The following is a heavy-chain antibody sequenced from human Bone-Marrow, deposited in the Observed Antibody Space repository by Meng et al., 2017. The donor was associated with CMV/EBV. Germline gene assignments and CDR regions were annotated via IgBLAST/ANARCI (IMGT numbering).Heavy chain of an antibody. Sequence: GESLKISCAASGFTFSSYSMNWVRQAPGKGLEWVSYISSSSSTIYYADSVKGRFTISRDNAKNSLYLQMNSLRAEDTAVYYCAREWLGSVIRRSGLSIHLDYWGQGTLVTVSS. CDR1: GFTFSSYS. V-gene: IGHV3-48*04. CDR3: AREWLGSVIRRSGLSIHLDY. D-gene: IGHD3-10*01. J-gene: IGHJ4*02. CDR2: ISSSSSTI.